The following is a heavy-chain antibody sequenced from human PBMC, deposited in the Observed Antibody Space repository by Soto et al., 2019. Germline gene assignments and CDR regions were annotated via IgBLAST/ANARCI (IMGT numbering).Heavy chain of an antibody. CDR1: GGSISSYY. CDR3: ARGPPYYDFWSGYSHYGMDV. V-gene: IGHV4-59*01. J-gene: IGHJ6*02. CDR2: IYYSGST. D-gene: IGHD3-3*01. Sequence: SETLSLTCTVSGGSISSYYWSWIRQPPGKGLEWIGYIYYSGSTNYNPSLKSRVTISVDTSKNQFSLKLSSVTAADTAVYYCARGPPYYDFWSGYSHYGMDVWGQGTTVTVSS.